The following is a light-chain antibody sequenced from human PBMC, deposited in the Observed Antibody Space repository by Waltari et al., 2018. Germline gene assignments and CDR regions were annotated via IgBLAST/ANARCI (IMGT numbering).Light chain of an antibody. CDR3: CSYAASSTWV. V-gene: IGLV2-23*02. J-gene: IGLJ3*02. Sequence: QSALTQPASVSGSPGQSITISCTGPSSYVGNYNLVSWYQQHPGKAPKLMIYEVATRPSGVSNRFSGSKSGNTASLTISGLQAEDEADYYCCSYAASSTWVFGGGTKLTVL. CDR1: SSYVGNYNL. CDR2: EVA.